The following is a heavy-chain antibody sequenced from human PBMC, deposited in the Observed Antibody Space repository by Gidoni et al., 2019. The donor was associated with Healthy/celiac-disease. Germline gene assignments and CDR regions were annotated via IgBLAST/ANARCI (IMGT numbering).Heavy chain of an antibody. CDR3: ARAPRITMIVVVTTGAFDI. CDR1: GGSISSGGSY. V-gene: IGHV4-31*03. J-gene: IGHJ3*02. CDR2: ISYSGST. Sequence: QVQLQESGPGLVKPSQTLSLTCTFSGGSISSGGSYWSWIRQHPGKGLEWIGYISYSGSTYYNPSLKSRVTISVDTSKNQFSLKLSSVTAADTAVYYCARAPRITMIVVVTTGAFDIWGQGTMVTVSS. D-gene: IGHD3-22*01.